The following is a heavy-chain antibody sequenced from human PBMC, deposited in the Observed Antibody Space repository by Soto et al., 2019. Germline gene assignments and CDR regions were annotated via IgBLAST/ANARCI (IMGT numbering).Heavy chain of an antibody. CDR1: GYTFTGYY. V-gene: IGHV1-18*04. CDR3: ARDGDSSGWLGAFDI. D-gene: IGHD6-19*01. Sequence: ASVKVSCKASGYTFTGYYMHWVRQAPGQGLEWMGGFDPEDGETMYAPKLQGRVTMTTDTSTSTAYMELRSLRSDDTAVYYCARDGDSSGWLGAFDIWGQGTMVTVSS. J-gene: IGHJ3*02. CDR2: FDPEDGET.